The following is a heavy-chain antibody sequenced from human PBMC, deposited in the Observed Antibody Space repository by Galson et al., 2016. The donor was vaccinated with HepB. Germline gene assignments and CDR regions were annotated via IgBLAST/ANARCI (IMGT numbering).Heavy chain of an antibody. J-gene: IGHJ1*01. V-gene: IGHV1-2*04. CDR2: INPNSGGT. CDR3: ARASVSAEYFQY. CDR1: GYTFTSYY. Sequence: KVFCKASGYTFTSYYMHWVRQAPGQGLEWMGCINPNSGGTNYAQKFQGWATMTRDTSISTVYMELSSLKSDDTAMYYCARASVSAEYFQYWGRGTLVTVSS.